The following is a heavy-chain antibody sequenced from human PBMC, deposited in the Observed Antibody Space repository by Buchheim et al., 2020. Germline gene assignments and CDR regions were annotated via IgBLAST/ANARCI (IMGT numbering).Heavy chain of an antibody. CDR3: AKDLHYGDYYFDY. Sequence: QVQLVESGGGVVQPGRSLRLSCAASGFTFSTYGMHWVRQAPGKGLEWVAVISYDGSNKYYADSVKGRFTTSRDNSKNTLYLQMNSLRAEDTAVYYCAKDLHYGDYYFDYWGQGTL. D-gene: IGHD4-17*01. V-gene: IGHV3-30*18. CDR1: GFTFSTYG. J-gene: IGHJ4*02. CDR2: ISYDGSNK.